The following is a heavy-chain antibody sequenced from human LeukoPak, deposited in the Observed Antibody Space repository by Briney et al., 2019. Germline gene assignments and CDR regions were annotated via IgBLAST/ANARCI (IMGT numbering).Heavy chain of an antibody. CDR1: GYTFNSYG. J-gene: IGHJ4*02. CDR2: NSAYNGNT. CDR3: ARVGGIVATFDYFDY. V-gene: IGHV1-18*01. Sequence: ASVKVSCKASGYTFNSYGFIWVRQAPGQGLEWMGWNSAYNGNTNYAQNLQGRVTMTGRVTMTTDTSTDTAYMELRSLRSDDTAVYYCARVGGIVATFDYFDYWGQGTLVTVSS. D-gene: IGHD5-12*01.